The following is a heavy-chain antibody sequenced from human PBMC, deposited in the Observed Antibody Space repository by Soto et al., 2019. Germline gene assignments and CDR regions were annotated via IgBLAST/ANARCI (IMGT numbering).Heavy chain of an antibody. CDR2: IFPLTDIP. V-gene: IGHV1-69*02. J-gene: IGHJ4*02. Sequence: QVQLVQSGTEVKKPGSSVKVSCKASGGTFRNYPINWVRQAPGQGLEWMGSIFPLTDIPDYAQNFQARLTISADKSTITAYMVLSSLTSDDTAMYFCGRGPLVVVNYFESWGQGTLVTVSS. CDR3: GRGPLVVVNYFES. CDR1: GGTFRNYP.